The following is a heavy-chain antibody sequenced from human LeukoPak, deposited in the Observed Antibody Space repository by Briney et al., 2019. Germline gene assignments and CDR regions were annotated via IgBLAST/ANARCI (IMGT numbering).Heavy chain of an antibody. J-gene: IGHJ5*02. CDR2: ISGGGVNT. V-gene: IGHV3-23*01. CDR1: GFTFSNYA. CDR3: AKPPSSFVPSPIDT. Sequence: PGGSLRLSCAASGFTFSNYAMNWVRQAPGKGLEWVSTISGGGVNTYYADSVKGRFTISRDNSKNTLYLQMHSLRAEDWAFYYCAKPPSSFVPSPIDTWGRGPRVTV. D-gene: IGHD2-2*01.